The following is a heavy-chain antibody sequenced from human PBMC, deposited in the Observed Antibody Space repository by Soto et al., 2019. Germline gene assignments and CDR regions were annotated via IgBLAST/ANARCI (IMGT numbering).Heavy chain of an antibody. CDR3: ARFEELGLH. J-gene: IGHJ1*01. CDR1: GGTFSNFA. CDR2: FIPIFGTL. V-gene: IGHV1-69*01. D-gene: IGHD1-26*01. Sequence: QVQLVQSGAEVQKPGSSVKVSCKASGGTFSNFAISWVRQAPGQGLEWMGGFIPIFGTLNYAQRFQGRLAISADESTSTAYMELSRLGSGDTAVYYCARFEELGLHWGQGNLVTVSS.